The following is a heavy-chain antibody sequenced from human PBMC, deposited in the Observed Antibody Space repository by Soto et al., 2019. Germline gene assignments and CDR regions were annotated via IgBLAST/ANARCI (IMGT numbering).Heavy chain of an antibody. CDR2: IYSGGST. D-gene: IGHD3-16*01. CDR3: ARGADYDYIWGSGYYYMDV. V-gene: IGHV3-53*04. Sequence: GGSLRLSCAASGFTVSSNYMSWVRQAPGKGLEWVSVIYSGGSTYYADSVKGRFTISRHNSKNTLYLQMNSLRAEDTAVYYCARGADYDYIWGSGYYYMDVWGKGTTVTVSS. J-gene: IGHJ6*03. CDR1: GFTVSSNY.